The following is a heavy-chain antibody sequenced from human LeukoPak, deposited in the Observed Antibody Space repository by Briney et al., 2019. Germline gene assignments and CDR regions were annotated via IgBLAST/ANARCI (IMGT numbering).Heavy chain of an antibody. CDR3: AKPRHSGEWLGGQYDFDY. Sequence: GGSLRLSCAVSGFTFSSYWMSWVRQAPGKGLEWVANIKQDGSEKYYVDSVKGRFTISIDNSKNTLYLQMNSLRAEDTAVYYCAKPRHSGEWLGGQYDFDYWGQGTLVTVSS. D-gene: IGHD6-25*01. CDR1: GFTFSSYW. V-gene: IGHV3-7*03. J-gene: IGHJ4*02. CDR2: IKQDGSEK.